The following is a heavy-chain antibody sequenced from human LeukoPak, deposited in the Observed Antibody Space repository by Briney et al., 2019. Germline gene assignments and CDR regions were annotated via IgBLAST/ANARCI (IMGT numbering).Heavy chain of an antibody. D-gene: IGHD6-19*01. CDR2: MNPNSGNT. CDR1: GYTFTSYD. V-gene: IGHV1-8*02. J-gene: IGHJ4*02. Sequence: ASVKVSCKASGYTFTSYDINWVRQATGQGLEWMGWMNPNSGNTGYAQKVQGRVTMTTDTSTSTAYMELRSLRSDDTAVYYCARDREELGYSSGWYDFDYWGQGTLVTVSS. CDR3: ARDREELGYSSGWYDFDY.